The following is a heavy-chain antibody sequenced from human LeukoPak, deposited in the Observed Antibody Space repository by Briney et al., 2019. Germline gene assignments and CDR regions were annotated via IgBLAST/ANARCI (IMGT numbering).Heavy chain of an antibody. CDR2: IYYSGST. J-gene: IGHJ6*02. CDR3: ARGDIVVVPAASYYYYGMDV. Sequence: SETLSLTCTVSGGSVSSGSYYWSWIRQPPGKGLEWIGYIYYSGSTNYNPSLKSRVTISVDTSKNQFSLKLTSVTAADTAVYYCARGDIVVVPAASYYYYGMDVWGQGTTVTVSS. D-gene: IGHD2-2*01. CDR1: GGSVSSGSYY. V-gene: IGHV4-61*01.